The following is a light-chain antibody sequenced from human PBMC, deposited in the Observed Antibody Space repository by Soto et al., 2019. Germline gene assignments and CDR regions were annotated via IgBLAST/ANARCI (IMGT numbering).Light chain of an antibody. CDR3: QQRSNWPGT. CDR1: QSVSSY. CDR2: DAS. J-gene: IGKJ1*01. Sequence: EIVLTQSPATLSLSPGERATLSCRASQSVSSYLAWYQQRPGQAPRLLIYDASNRATGIPARFSGSGSGTAFTLTISSLEPEDFAVYYGQQRSNWPGTFGQGTKLEIK. V-gene: IGKV3-11*01.